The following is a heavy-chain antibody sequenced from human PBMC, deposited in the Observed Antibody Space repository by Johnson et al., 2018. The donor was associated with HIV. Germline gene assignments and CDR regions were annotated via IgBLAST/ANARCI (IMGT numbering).Heavy chain of an antibody. D-gene: IGHD6-19*01. Sequence: QVQLVESGGGVVQPGRSLRLSCAASGFTFSSYAMHWVRQAPGKGLEWVAVIYSGGSTYYADSVKGRFTISRHNSKNTLYLQMNSLRAEDTAVYYCAREGGRIAVAGPSRENDAFDIWGQGTMVTVSS. V-gene: IGHV3-30-3*01. J-gene: IGHJ3*02. CDR1: GFTFSSYA. CDR3: AREGGRIAVAGPSRENDAFDI. CDR2: IYSGGST.